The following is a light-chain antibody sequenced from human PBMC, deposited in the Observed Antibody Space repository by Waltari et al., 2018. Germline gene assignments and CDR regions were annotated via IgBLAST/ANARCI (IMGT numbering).Light chain of an antibody. V-gene: IGLV1-47*01. CDR3: AAWDDSLGVWT. CDR2: AND. J-gene: IGLJ2*01. Sequence: QSVLTQPPSASGTPGQRVTISCSGSSSNIGNNYVYWHQQLPGTAPKLLISANDQRPSGVPYRCSGSKSGTSASLAISGLRSEDEADDYCAAWDDSLGVWTFGGGTKLTVL. CDR1: SSNIGNNY.